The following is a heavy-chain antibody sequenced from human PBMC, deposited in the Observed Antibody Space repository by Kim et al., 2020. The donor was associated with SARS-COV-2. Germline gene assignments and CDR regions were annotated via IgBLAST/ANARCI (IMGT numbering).Heavy chain of an antibody. CDR1: GFTFRDYA. CDR2: ISGNNGHI. V-gene: IGHV3-9*01. Sequence: GGSLRLSCAASGFTFRDYAMHWVRQAPGKGLEWVSGISGNNGHIDYADSVRGRFTISRDNSKNSPYLQINSLRVEDTALYYCAKERTLATAGTSSYFQHWGQGTLVTVSS. D-gene: IGHD6-13*01. J-gene: IGHJ1*01. CDR3: AKERTLATAGTSSYFQH.